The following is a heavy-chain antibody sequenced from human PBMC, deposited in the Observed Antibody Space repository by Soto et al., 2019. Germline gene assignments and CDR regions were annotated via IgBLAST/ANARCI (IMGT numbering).Heavy chain of an antibody. J-gene: IGHJ4*02. Sequence: QVQLQESGPGLVKPSQTLSLTCTVSGGSISSGGYYWSWIRQYPGKGLEWIGYIYYTGRTYYNPSRKSRVTISAYTSKNHCSLKLSSVTAADTAVYYCATLYMVRGVRTFDYWGQGTLVTVSS. D-gene: IGHD3-10*01. CDR1: GGSISSGGYY. CDR2: IYYTGRT. V-gene: IGHV4-31*03. CDR3: ATLYMVRGVRTFDY.